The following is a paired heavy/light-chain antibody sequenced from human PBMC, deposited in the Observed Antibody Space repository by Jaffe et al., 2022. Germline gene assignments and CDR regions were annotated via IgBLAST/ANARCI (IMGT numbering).Light chain of an antibody. CDR1: ALPKQY. V-gene: IGLV3-25*03. CDR3: QSADSSGTAYVV. J-gene: IGLJ2*01. Sequence: SYELTQPPSVSVSPGQTARITCSGDALPKQYAFWYQQKPGQAPVLVIYKDSERPSGIPERFSGSSSGTTVTLTISGVQAEDEADYYCQSADSSGTAYVVFGGGTKVTVL. CDR2: KDS.
Heavy chain of an antibody. CDR3: ARAGQQLVLSIGAFDI. CDR1: GGSISSYY. CDR2: IHYTGST. Sequence: QVQLQESGPGLVKPSETLSLTCTVSGGSISSYYWSWIRQPPGKGLEWIGYIHYTGSTNYNPSLKSRVTISEDTSKNQLSLELSSVTAADTAVYYCARAGQQLVLSIGAFDIWGQGTMVTVSS. D-gene: IGHD6-13*01. V-gene: IGHV4-59*12. J-gene: IGHJ3*02.